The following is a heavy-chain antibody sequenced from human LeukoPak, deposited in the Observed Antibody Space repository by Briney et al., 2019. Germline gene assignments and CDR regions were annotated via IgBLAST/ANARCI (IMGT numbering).Heavy chain of an antibody. J-gene: IGHJ3*02. V-gene: IGHV3-23*01. CDR2: IRGGGTSE. Sequence: GGSLRLSCTASGFTFSAYAMMWVRQAPGKGPGWVSAIRGGGTSESYADSVKGRFRISRDNSKDTLFLQMNSLRAEDTAVYYCARDPNGDYIGAFDMWGPGTMVTVSS. CDR3: ARDPNGDYIGAFDM. CDR1: GFTFSAYA. D-gene: IGHD4-17*01.